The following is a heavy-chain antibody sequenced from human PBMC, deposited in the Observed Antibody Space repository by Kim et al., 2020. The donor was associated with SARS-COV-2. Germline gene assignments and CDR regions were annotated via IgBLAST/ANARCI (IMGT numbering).Heavy chain of an antibody. D-gene: IGHD3-10*01. CDR2: IYYSGST. V-gene: IGHV4-39*01. CDR1: GGSISSSSYY. CDR3: ARLTMALYWYFDL. Sequence: SETLSLTCTVSGGSISSSSYYWGWIRQPPGKGLEWIGSIYYSGSTYYNPSLKSRVTISVDTSKNQFSLKLSSVTAADTAAYYCARLTMALYWYFDLWGRGTLVTVSS. J-gene: IGHJ2*01.